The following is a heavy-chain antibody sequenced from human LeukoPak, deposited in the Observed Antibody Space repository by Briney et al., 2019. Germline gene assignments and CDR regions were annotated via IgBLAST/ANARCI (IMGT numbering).Heavy chain of an antibody. V-gene: IGHV3-23*01. CDR3: AKVRIPYYGSGSYYNPLFFDY. D-gene: IGHD3-10*01. J-gene: IGHJ4*02. CDR2: ISGSGGST. Sequence: PGGSLRLSCAASGFTFSSYAMSWVRQAPGKGLEWVSAISGSGGSTYYADSVKGRFTISRDNSKNTLYLQMNSLRAEDTAVYYCAKVRIPYYGSGSYYNPLFFDYWGQGTLVTVSS. CDR1: GFTFSSYA.